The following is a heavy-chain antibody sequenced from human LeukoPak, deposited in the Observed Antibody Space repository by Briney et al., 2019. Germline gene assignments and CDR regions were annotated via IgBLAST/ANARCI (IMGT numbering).Heavy chain of an antibody. CDR3: ARGSSRFDP. Sequence: SETLSLTCTVSGYSISSGYYWGWIRQPPGKGLEWIGSIYHSGSTYYNPSLKSRVTISVDTSKNQFSLKLNSVTAEDTAVYYCARGSSRFDPWGQGILVTVSS. J-gene: IGHJ5*02. V-gene: IGHV4-38-2*02. CDR2: IYHSGST. CDR1: GYSISSGYY.